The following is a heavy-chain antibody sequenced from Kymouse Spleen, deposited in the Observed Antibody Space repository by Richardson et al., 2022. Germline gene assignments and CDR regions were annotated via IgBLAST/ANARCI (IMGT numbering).Heavy chain of an antibody. CDR2: INHSGST. Sequence: QVQLQQWGAGLLKPSETLSLTCAVYGGSFSGYYWSWIRQPPGKGLEWIGEINHSGSTNYNPSLKSRVTISVDTSKNQFSLKLSSVTAADTAVYYCARGVGVGATFDYWGQGTLVTVSS. D-gene: IGHD1-26*01. CDR3: ARGVGVGATFDY. J-gene: IGHJ4*02. CDR1: GGSFSGYY. V-gene: IGHV4-34*01.